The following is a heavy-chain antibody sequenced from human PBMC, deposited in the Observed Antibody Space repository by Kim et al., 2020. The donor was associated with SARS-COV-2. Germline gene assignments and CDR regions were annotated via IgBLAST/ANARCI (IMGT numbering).Heavy chain of an antibody. CDR2: IYYSGST. CDR1: GGSISSYY. D-gene: IGHD2-21*02. J-gene: IGHJ4*02. CDR3: ARGNFMTSFDY. V-gene: IGHV4-59*01. Sequence: SETLSLTCTVSGGSISSYYWSWIRQPPGKGLEWIGYIYYSGSTNYNPSLKSRVTISVDTSKNQFSLKLSSVTAADTAVYYCARGNFMTSFDYWGQGTLVTVSS.